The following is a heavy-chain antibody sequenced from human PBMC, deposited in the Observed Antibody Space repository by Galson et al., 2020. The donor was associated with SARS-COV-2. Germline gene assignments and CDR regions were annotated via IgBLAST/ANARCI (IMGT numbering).Heavy chain of an antibody. CDR2: ISSSSSYT. CDR1: GFTFSDYY. J-gene: IGHJ4*02. V-gene: IGHV3-11*06. Sequence: GESLKNSCAASGFTFSDYYMSWIRQAPGKGLEWVSYISSSSSYTNYADSVKGRFTISRDNAKNSLYLQMNSLRAEDTAVYYCATERRYYDSSGQFDYWGQGTLVTVSS. CDR3: ATERRYYDSSGQFDY. D-gene: IGHD3-22*01.